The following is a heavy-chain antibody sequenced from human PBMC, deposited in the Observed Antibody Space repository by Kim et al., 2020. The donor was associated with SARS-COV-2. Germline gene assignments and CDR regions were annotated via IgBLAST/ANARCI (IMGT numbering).Heavy chain of an antibody. V-gene: IGHV3-21*01. Sequence: YYPASVNGRFTISRNNAKNSLYLQMNSLRAEDTAVYYCARSRATSDAFDIWGQGTMVTVSS. J-gene: IGHJ3*02. CDR3: ARSRATSDAFDI. D-gene: IGHD5-12*01.